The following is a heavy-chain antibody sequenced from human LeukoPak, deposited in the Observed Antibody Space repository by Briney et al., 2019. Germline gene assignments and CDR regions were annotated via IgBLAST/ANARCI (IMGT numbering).Heavy chain of an antibody. CDR2: ISAYNGNT. V-gene: IGHV1-18*01. CDR3: AREAPRIVVVVAATQYYGMDV. J-gene: IGHJ6*02. CDR1: GYTFTIYG. D-gene: IGHD2-15*01. Sequence: GASVTVSCTASGYTFTIYGISWVRQAPGQGLEWMGWISAYNGNTNYAQKLQGRVTMTTDTSTSTAYMELRSLRSDDTAVYYCAREAPRIVVVVAATQYYGMDVWGQGTTVTVSS.